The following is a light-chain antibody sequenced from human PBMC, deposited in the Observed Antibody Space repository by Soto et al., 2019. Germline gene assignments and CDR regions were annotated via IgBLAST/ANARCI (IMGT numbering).Light chain of an antibody. V-gene: IGKV3-20*01. CDR1: QSVSSSY. CDR2: GAS. CDR3: QQHGSSPTYT. J-gene: IGKJ2*01. Sequence: EIVLTQSPGTLSLSPGERATLSCRASQSVSSSYLAWYQQKPGQAPRLLIYGASSRATGIPDRFRGSGSGTDFTLTISSLEPEDFAAYYCQQHGSSPTYTFGQGTKLEIK.